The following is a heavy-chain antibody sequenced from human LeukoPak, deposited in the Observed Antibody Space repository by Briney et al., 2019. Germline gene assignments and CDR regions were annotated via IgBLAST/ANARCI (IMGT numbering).Heavy chain of an antibody. J-gene: IGHJ4*02. CDR2: ISYDGSNK. Sequence: GGSLRLSCAASGFTFSSYGMHWVRQAPGKGLEWVAVISYDGSNKYYADSVKGRFTISRDNSKNTLYLQTNSLRAEDTAVYYCAKDISTASYYFDYWGQGTLVTVSS. CDR3: AKDISTASYYFDY. V-gene: IGHV3-30*18. CDR1: GFTFSSYG. D-gene: IGHD2-21*01.